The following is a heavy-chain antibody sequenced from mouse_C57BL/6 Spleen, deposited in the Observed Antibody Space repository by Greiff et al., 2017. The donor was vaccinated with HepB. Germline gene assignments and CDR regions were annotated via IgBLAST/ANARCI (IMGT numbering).Heavy chain of an antibody. CDR2: IDPSDSYT. J-gene: IGHJ2*01. CDR3: ARHYYGSSYIDY. Sequence: QVQLQQPGAELVMPGASVKLSCKASGYTFTSYWMHWVKQRPGQGLEWIGEIDPSDSYTNYNQKFKGKSTLTVDKSSSTAYMQLSSLTSEDSAVYYCARHYYGSSYIDYWGQGTTLTVSS. V-gene: IGHV1-69*01. CDR1: GYTFTSYW. D-gene: IGHD1-1*01.